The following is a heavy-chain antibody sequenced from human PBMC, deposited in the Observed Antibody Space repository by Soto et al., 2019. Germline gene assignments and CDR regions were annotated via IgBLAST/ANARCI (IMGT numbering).Heavy chain of an antibody. Sequence: EVQLVESGGGLVKPGGSLRLSCAASGFTFSSYSMNWVRQAPGKGLEWVSSISSSGSYIYYADTVKGRFTISRDNAKNSLYLQMNSLRADDTAVYYCARDQPGYSYGYGLGYWGQGTLVTVSS. J-gene: IGHJ4*02. CDR3: ARDQPGYSYGYGLGY. D-gene: IGHD5-18*01. CDR1: GFTFSSYS. V-gene: IGHV3-21*01. CDR2: ISSSGSYI.